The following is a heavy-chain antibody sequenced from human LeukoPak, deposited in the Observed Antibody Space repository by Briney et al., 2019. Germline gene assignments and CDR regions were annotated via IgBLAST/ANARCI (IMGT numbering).Heavy chain of an antibody. D-gene: IGHD5-18*01. CDR1: GGSISSSNW. J-gene: IGHJ4*02. CDR3: ARAMGVRGYSYGYDY. Sequence: SGTLSLTCAVSGGSISSSNWWSWVRQPPGKGLEWIGEIYHSGSTNYNPSLKSRVTISVDKSKNQFSLKLSSVTAADTAVYYCARAMGVRGYSYGYDYWGQGTLVTVSS. V-gene: IGHV4-4*02. CDR2: IYHSGST.